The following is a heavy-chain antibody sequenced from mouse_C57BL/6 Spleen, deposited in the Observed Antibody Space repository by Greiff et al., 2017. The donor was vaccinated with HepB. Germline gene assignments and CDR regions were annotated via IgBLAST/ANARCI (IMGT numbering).Heavy chain of an antibody. CDR3: ARWGDDGYSLFAY. D-gene: IGHD2-3*01. CDR2: IYPGDGDT. Sequence: VQLQQSGAELVKPGASVKISCKASGYAFSSYWMNWVKQRPGKGLEWIGQIYPGDGDTNYNGKFKGKATLTADKSSSTAYMQLSSLTSEDSAVYFCARWGDDGYSLFAYWGQGTLVTVSA. CDR1: GYAFSSYW. V-gene: IGHV1-80*01. J-gene: IGHJ3*01.